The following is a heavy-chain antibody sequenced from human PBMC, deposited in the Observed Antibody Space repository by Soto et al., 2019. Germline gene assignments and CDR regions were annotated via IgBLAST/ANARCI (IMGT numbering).Heavy chain of an antibody. V-gene: IGHV1-2*04. CDR3: ARDFGYSSSSSWFDP. CDR2: INPDSGGT. D-gene: IGHD6-6*01. Sequence: GASVKVSCKASGYTFTGYYMHCVRQAPGQVLEWMGWINPDSGGTNYAQKFQGWVTMTRDTSISTAYMELSRLRSDDTAVYYCARDFGYSSSSSWFDPWGQGTLVTVSS. J-gene: IGHJ5*02. CDR1: GYTFTGYY.